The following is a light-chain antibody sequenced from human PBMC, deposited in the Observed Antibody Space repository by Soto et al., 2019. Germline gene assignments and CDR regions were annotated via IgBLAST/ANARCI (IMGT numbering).Light chain of an antibody. V-gene: IGKV3-20*01. CDR2: GAS. Sequence: EIALKQSPGTLSLSPGERATLSCRASQSVSSSYLAWYQQKPGQAPRLLINGASTRATGIPDRFSGSGSGTDFTLTISRLEPEDAAVYYCQHFGGPPRTFGQGTRVEIK. CDR3: QHFGGPPRT. CDR1: QSVSSSY. J-gene: IGKJ1*01.